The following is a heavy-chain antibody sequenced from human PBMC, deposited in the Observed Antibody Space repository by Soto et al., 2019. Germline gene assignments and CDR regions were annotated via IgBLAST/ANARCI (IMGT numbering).Heavy chain of an antibody. V-gene: IGHV3-30*18. Sequence: QVQLVESGGGVVQPGRSLRLSCAASGFTFNSYGMHWVRQAPGKGLEWVEVISYDGSDKYYADSVKGRFTISRDNSKNTLYLQMNSLRAEDTAVYYCSKDLDGLQGLVDSSFCFDYWGQGTLVTVSS. CDR3: SKDLDGLQGLVDSSFCFDY. J-gene: IGHJ4*02. CDR1: GFTFNSYG. CDR2: ISYDGSDK. D-gene: IGHD3-16*02.